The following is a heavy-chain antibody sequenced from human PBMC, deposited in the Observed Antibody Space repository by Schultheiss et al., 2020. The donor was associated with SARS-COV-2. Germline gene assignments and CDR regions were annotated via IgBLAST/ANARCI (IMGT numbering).Heavy chain of an antibody. CDR2: ISSNGGST. CDR1: GFTFSSYA. D-gene: IGHD1-1*01. Sequence: GGSLRLSCAASGFTFSSYAMHWVRQAPGKGLEYVSAISSNGGSTYYADSVKGRFTISRDNSKNTLYLQMSSLRAEDTAVYYCEKDAPWNWDDEVHFDYWGQGTLVTVSS. CDR3: EKDAPWNWDDEVHFDY. V-gene: IGHV3-64D*06. J-gene: IGHJ4*02.